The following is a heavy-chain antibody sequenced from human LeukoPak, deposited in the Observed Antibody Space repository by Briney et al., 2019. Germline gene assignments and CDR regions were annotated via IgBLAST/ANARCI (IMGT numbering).Heavy chain of an antibody. Sequence: ASVKVSCKASGYTFTRYYMHWVRQAPGQGLEWMGIINPSGGTTSYAQKFQGRVTMTRDTSTRTVYMELNSLRSEDTAVYYCAKDRPMYDYDSNGSLDYWGQGTLVTVSS. V-gene: IGHV1-46*01. CDR1: GYTFTRYY. D-gene: IGHD3-22*01. J-gene: IGHJ4*02. CDR2: INPSGGTT. CDR3: AKDRPMYDYDSNGSLDY.